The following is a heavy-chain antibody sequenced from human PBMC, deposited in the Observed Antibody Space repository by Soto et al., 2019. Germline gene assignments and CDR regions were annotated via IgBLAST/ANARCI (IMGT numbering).Heavy chain of an antibody. D-gene: IGHD2-15*01. J-gene: IGHJ6*03. Sequence: QVQLVQSGAEVKKPGSSVRISCAASGATFNDYTFTWVRRAPGQGLEWMGRVIPLLDASNYAEKFQDGVTITADRSTSTVYMELSGLQSEDSAIYYCASGKSQMTQDRMGFYYYMDVWGKGTTVTVSS. V-gene: IGHV1-69*08. CDR1: GATFNDYT. CDR2: VIPLLDAS. CDR3: ASGKSQMTQDRMGFYYYMDV.